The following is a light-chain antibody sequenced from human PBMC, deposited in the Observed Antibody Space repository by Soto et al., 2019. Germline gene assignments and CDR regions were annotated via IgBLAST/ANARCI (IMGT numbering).Light chain of an antibody. CDR1: QSISSW. J-gene: IGKJ4*01. V-gene: IGKV1-39*01. Sequence: IDITQSPSALSASVVDGATIACRASQSISSWLAGYQQKPGKAPKLLIYAASSLQSGVPSRFSGSGSGTDFTLTISSLQPEDFATYYCQQSYSTLTFGGGTKV. CDR3: QQSYSTLT. CDR2: AAS.